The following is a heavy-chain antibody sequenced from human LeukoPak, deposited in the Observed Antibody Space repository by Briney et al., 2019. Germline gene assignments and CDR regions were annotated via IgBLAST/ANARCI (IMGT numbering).Heavy chain of an antibody. J-gene: IGHJ6*03. CDR1: GYTFTGYY. V-gene: IGHV1-2*02. Sequence: ASVKVSCKASGYTFTGYYMHWVRQAPGQGLEWMGWINPNSGSTNYAQKFQGRVIMSRDTSISPAYMELSRLRSDDTAVYYCAREAPSTKLRYMDVWGKGTTVTVS. D-gene: IGHD2-21*01. CDR2: INPNSGST. CDR3: AREAPSTKLRYMDV.